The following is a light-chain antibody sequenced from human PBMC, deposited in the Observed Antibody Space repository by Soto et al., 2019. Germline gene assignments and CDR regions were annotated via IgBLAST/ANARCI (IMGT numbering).Light chain of an antibody. Sequence: QSALTQPASVSGSLGQSVTISCTGSNSDVGGYDYVSWFQQHPGKAPQLIIFDVFNRPSGVSSRFSGSKSGYTASLTISVLQAEDEADYCCCSYTDNATPVFGGGTQLTVL. J-gene: IGLJ2*01. CDR1: NSDVGGYDY. CDR3: CSYTDNATPV. CDR2: DVF. V-gene: IGLV2-14*01.